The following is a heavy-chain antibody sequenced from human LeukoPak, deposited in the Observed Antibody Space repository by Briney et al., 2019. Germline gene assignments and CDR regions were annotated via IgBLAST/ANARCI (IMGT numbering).Heavy chain of an antibody. J-gene: IGHJ5*02. D-gene: IGHD3-10*01. CDR1: GFTVSSNY. Sequence: PGGSLRLSCAASGFTVSSNYMSWVRQAPGKGLEWVSVIYSGGSTYYADSVKGRFTISRDNSKNTLYLQMNSLRAEDTAVYYCARASGSGENWFDPWGQGTLVTVSS. CDR2: IYSGGST. CDR3: ARASGSGENWFDP. V-gene: IGHV3-66*01.